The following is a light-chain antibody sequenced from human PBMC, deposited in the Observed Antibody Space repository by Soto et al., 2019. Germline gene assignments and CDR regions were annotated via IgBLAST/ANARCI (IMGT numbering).Light chain of an antibody. J-gene: IGLJ3*02. V-gene: IGLV2-14*01. CDR3: SSYTSRSTRV. CDR2: EVS. CDR1: SSDVGGYKY. Sequence: QSVLTQPASVSGSPGQSITISCTGTSSDVGGYKYVSWYQQHPGKAPKLMIYEVSNRPSGVSNRFSGSKSGNTASLTISGLRAEDEADYYCSSYTSRSTRVFGGGTQLTVL.